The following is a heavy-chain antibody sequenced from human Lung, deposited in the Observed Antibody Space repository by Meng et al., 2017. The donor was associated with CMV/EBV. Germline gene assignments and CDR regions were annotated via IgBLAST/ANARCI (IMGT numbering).Heavy chain of an antibody. CDR3: AREEHKRVAEYSSSRRGNYGMDV. CDR2: TYYRSKWYN. V-gene: IGHV6-1*01. J-gene: IGHJ6*02. CDR1: GDSVSSNSAA. D-gene: IGHD6-6*01. Sequence: QTXSLTXXISGDSVSSNSAAWNWIRQSPSRGLEWLGRTYYRSKWYNDHALSVKSRIIINADTSKNQFSLQLNSVTPEDTAVYYCAREEHKRVAEYSSSRRGNYGMDVWGQGTTVTVSS.